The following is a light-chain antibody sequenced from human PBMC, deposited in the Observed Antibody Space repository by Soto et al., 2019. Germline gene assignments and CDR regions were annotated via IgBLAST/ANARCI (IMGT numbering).Light chain of an antibody. CDR2: QVS. Sequence: DVVMTQSPLSLPVTLGQPASISCRSTQSLVYSDGNTYLNWFHQRPGQSPRRLIYQVSNRDSVVPDRFSGSGSGTDFTLKISRVEAEDVGVYYCFHGTRWTFGQGTKVEIK. J-gene: IGKJ1*01. CDR3: FHGTRWT. CDR1: QSLVYSDGNTY. V-gene: IGKV2-30*01.